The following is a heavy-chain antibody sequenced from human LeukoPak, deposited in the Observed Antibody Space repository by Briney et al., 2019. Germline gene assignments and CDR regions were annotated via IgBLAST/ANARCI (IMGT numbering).Heavy chain of an antibody. CDR1: GFTFSSYA. CDR2: ISGSGGST. Sequence: GGSLRLSCAASGFTFSSYAMSWVRQAPGKGLEWVSAISGSGGSTYYADSVKGRFTISRDDSKNTLYLQMNSLRAEDTAVYYCARGLSGYASSLGYWGQGTLVTVSA. D-gene: IGHD6-6*01. V-gene: IGHV3-23*01. CDR3: ARGLSGYASSLGY. J-gene: IGHJ4*02.